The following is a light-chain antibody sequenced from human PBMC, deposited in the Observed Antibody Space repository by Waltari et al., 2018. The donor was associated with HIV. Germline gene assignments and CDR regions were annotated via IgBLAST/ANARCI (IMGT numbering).Light chain of an antibody. V-gene: IGKV2-24*01. CDR1: ERLEHTDGNPY. CDR2: KIS. CDR3: MQAKEFPFT. Sequence: DTEMTQTPLSCPVTLGQTASISCRSSERLEHTDGNPYLSWLYQRTGQPPRLLIYKISNRLSGVADRFIGTGAGTNFTLRIIRVTSEDVGIYYCMQAKEFPFTFGEGTRLEI. J-gene: IGKJ2*01.